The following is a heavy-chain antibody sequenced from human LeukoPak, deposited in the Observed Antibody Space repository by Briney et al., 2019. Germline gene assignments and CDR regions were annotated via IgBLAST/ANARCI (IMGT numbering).Heavy chain of an antibody. D-gene: IGHD2-21*02. CDR3: VRGACGGNCFGNWLDS. CDR1: GFTFSSYA. V-gene: IGHV3-21*01. CDR2: ISSSSSYI. Sequence: PGGSLRLSCVVSGFTFSSYAMSWVRQAPGKGLEWVSSISSSSSYISYAGSVQGRFTISRDNAKNSLYLQMKSLRAEDTAVYYCVRGACGGNCFGNWLDSWGQGTPVTVSS. J-gene: IGHJ5*01.